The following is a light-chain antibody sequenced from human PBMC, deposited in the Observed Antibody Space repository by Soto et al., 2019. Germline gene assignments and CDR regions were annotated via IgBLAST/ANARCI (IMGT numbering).Light chain of an antibody. Sequence: EIVLTQSPGTLSLSPGERATLSCRASQSVSSSYLAWYQQKPGQAPRLVIYGASTRATDVPARFSGSGSGTEFTLTISSLQSEDFAEYHCQQYNNWPQTFGQGTKVDIK. CDR3: QQYNNWPQT. V-gene: IGKV3-15*01. CDR1: QSVSSSY. J-gene: IGKJ1*01. CDR2: GAS.